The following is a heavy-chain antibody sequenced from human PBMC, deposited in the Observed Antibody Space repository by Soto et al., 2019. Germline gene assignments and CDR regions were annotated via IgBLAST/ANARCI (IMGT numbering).Heavy chain of an antibody. J-gene: IGHJ4*02. Sequence: SETLSLTCTVSGGSISSYYWSWIRQPPGKGLEWIGYIYYSGSTNYNPSLKSRVTISVDTSKNQFSLKLSSGTAADTAVYYCARHASLCGGSCFDYWGQGTLVTVSS. CDR3: ARHASLCGGSCFDY. D-gene: IGHD2-15*01. V-gene: IGHV4-59*08. CDR1: GGSISSYY. CDR2: IYYSGST.